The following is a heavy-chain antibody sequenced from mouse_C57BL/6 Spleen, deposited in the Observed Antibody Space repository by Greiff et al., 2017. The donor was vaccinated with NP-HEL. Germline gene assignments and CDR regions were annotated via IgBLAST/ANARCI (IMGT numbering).Heavy chain of an antibody. V-gene: IGHV5-17*01. J-gene: IGHJ1*03. D-gene: IGHD2-12*01. CDR2: ISSGSSTI. CDR1: GFTFSDYG. CDR3: ARDSYYKDWYFDV. Sequence: EVKLMESGGGLVKPGGSLKLSCAASGFTFSDYGMHWVRQAPEKGLEWVAYISSGSSTIYYADTVKGRFTISRDNAKNTLFLQMTSLRSEDTAMYYCARDSYYKDWYFDVWGTGTTVTVSS.